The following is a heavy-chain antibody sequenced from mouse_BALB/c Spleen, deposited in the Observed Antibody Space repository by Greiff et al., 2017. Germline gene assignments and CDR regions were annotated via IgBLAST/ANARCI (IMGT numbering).Heavy chain of an antibody. D-gene: IGHD2-1*01. CDR2: IDPETGGT. V-gene: IGHV1-15*01. J-gene: IGHJ3*01. Sequence: VQLQQSGAELVRPGASVTLSCKASGYTFTDYEMHWVKQTPVHGLAWIGAIDPETGGTAYNQKFKGKATLTADKSSSTAYMELRSLTSEDSAVYYCTRRGNSPAWFAYWGQGTLVTVSA. CDR3: TRRGNSPAWFAY. CDR1: GYTFTDYE.